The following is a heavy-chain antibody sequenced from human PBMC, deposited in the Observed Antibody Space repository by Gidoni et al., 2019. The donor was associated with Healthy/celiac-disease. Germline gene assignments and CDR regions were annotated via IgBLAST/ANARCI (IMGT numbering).Heavy chain of an antibody. Sequence: QVQLQESGPGLVKPSQTLSLTCTVSGGSISSGGYYCSWIRQHPGKGLEWIGYIYYSGSTYYNPSLKSRVTISVDTSKNQFSLKLSSVTAADTAVYYCARVDRYCSSTSCGHYYYYGMDVWGQGTTVTVSS. CDR1: GGSISSGGYY. D-gene: IGHD2-2*01. CDR2: IYYSGST. CDR3: ARVDRYCSSTSCGHYYYYGMDV. J-gene: IGHJ6*02. V-gene: IGHV4-31*03.